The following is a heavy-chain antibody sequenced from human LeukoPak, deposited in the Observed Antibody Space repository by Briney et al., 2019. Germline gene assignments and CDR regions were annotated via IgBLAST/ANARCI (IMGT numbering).Heavy chain of an antibody. CDR1: GFTFNTYT. CDR2: ISNSGGST. Sequence: GGSLRLSCAASGFTFNTYTMYWVRQAPGKGLEWVSGISNSGGSTYYADSVKGRFTISRDNSKNTLYLQMNSLRAEDTALYYCAKGLERESRLDSWGQGTLVTVSS. CDR3: AKGLERESRLDS. D-gene: IGHD1-1*01. V-gene: IGHV3-23*01. J-gene: IGHJ4*02.